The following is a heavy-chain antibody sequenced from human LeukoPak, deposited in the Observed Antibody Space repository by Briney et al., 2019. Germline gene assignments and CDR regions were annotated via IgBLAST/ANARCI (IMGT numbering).Heavy chain of an antibody. CDR2: ISGSGGST. Sequence: PGGSLRLSCAASGFTFGSYAMSWVRQAPGKGLEWVSAISGSGGSTYYADSVKGRFTISRDNSKNTLYLQMNSLRAEDTAVYYCAKLVRGVVVPYYDYWGQGTLVTVSS. CDR3: AKLVRGVVVPYYDY. J-gene: IGHJ4*02. V-gene: IGHV3-23*01. D-gene: IGHD3-10*01. CDR1: GFTFGSYA.